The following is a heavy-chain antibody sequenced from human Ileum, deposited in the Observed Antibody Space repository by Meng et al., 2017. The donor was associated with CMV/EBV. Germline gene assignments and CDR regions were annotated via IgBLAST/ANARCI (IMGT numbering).Heavy chain of an antibody. CDR3: ARVWGIAVRPLDY. CDR2: IHDSGST. D-gene: IGHD6-6*01. V-gene: IGHV4-30-4*01. CDR1: CDSISSGHYY. Sequence: RLEQSGPGLRKPDHTLSLTCPVSCDSISSGHYYWSWIRQTPGKGLEWIGHIHDSGSTYYNPSLQSRVNISVDTSKNQFSLKLSSVTAADTAVYYCARVWGIAVRPLDYWGQGTLVTVSS. J-gene: IGHJ4*02.